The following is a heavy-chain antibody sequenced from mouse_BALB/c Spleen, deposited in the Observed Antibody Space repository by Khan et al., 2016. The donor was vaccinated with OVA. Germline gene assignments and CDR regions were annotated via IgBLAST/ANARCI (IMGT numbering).Heavy chain of an antibody. V-gene: IGHV1-5*01. J-gene: IGHJ3*01. D-gene: IGHD4-1*01. CDR2: IYPGNTDN. CDR3: TRRNWDVAWFAY. CDR1: GYTFTSYW. Sequence: EVQLQQSGTVLARPGASVKMSCKASGYTFTSYWMHWVKQRPGQGLEWIGDIYPGNTDNNYNQKFKGKAKLTADTSTSTANMEVSSLTNLDAAVDYCTRRNWDVAWFAYWGQGTLVTVSA.